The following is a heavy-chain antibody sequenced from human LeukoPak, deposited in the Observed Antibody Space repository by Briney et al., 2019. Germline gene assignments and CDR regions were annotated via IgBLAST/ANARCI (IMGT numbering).Heavy chain of an antibody. Sequence: ASVKVSCKASGYTFTGYYMHWVRQAPGQGLEWMGWINPNSGGTNYAQKFQGRVTMTRDTSISTAYMELSRLRSDDTAVYYCARGRALVATIAAYWGQGTLVTVSS. CDR3: ARGRALVATIAAY. CDR2: INPNSGGT. V-gene: IGHV1-2*02. J-gene: IGHJ4*02. D-gene: IGHD5-12*01. CDR1: GYTFTGYY.